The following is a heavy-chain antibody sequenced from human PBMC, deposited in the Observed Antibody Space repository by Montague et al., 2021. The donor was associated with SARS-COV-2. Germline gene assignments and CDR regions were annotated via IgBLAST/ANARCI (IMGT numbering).Heavy chain of an antibody. CDR3: ASPKEGSGYYRPFDY. V-gene: IGHV4-4*02. Sequence: SETLSLTCGVSGASVTSTNWWSWVRQPTGKGLEWIGEIHHTGNTNYSPSLKSRAYISLDKSKNQLSLRLNSVTAADKAVYYCASPKEGSGYYRPFDYWGQGILVTVSS. CDR2: IHHTGNT. CDR1: GASVTSTNW. J-gene: IGHJ4*02. D-gene: IGHD3-22*01.